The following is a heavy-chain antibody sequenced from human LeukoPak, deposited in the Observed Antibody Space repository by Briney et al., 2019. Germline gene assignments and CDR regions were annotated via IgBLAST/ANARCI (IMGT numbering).Heavy chain of an antibody. CDR3: ARDDLDGAWRGYFDY. CDR1: GFTFSSYA. CDR2: IWYDGSNK. Sequence: PGGSLRLSCAASGFTFSSYAMSWVRQAPGKGLEWVAVIWYDGSNKYYADSVKGRFTISRDNSKNTLYLQMNSLRAEDTAVYYCARDDLDGAWRGYFDYWGQGTLVTVSS. V-gene: IGHV3-33*08. D-gene: IGHD5-24*01. J-gene: IGHJ4*02.